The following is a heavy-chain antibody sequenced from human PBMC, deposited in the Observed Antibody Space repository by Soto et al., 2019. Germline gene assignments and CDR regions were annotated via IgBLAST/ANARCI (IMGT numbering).Heavy chain of an antibody. J-gene: IGHJ6*03. V-gene: IGHV3-30-3*01. CDR3: ARDLSWGSNWYYYMDV. Sequence: GGSLRLSCAASGFTFSSYAMHWVRQAPGKGLEWVAVISYDGSNKYYADSVKGRFTVSRDNARNSLYLQMNSLRAEDTAVYYCARDLSWGSNWYYYMDVWGKGTTVTVS. CDR1: GFTFSSYA. CDR2: ISYDGSNK. D-gene: IGHD7-27*01.